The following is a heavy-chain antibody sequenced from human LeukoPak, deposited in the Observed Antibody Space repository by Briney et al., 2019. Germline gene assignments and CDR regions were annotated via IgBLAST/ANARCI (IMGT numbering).Heavy chain of an antibody. CDR2: INPNSGGT. V-gene: IGHV1-2*02. Sequence: ASVKASCKASGYTFTGYYMHWVRQAPGQGLEWMGWINPNSGGTNYAQKFQGRVTMTRDTSISTAYMELSRLRSDDTAVYYCARDPNYYDSSGYYYVDAFDIWGQGTMVTVSS. D-gene: IGHD3-22*01. J-gene: IGHJ3*02. CDR3: ARDPNYYDSSGYYYVDAFDI. CDR1: GYTFTGYY.